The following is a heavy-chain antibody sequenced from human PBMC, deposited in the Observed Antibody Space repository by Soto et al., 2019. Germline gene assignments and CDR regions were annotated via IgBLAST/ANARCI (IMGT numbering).Heavy chain of an antibody. CDR1: GFTFSSYA. J-gene: IGHJ4*02. Sequence: GGSLRLSCAASGFTFSSYAMHWVRQAPGKGLEWVAVISYDGSNKYYADSVKGRFTISRDNSKNTLYLQMNSLRAEDTAVYYCARDKGGMVRGATFDYWGQGTLVTVSS. CDR3: ARDKGGMVRGATFDY. D-gene: IGHD3-10*01. V-gene: IGHV3-30-3*01. CDR2: ISYDGSNK.